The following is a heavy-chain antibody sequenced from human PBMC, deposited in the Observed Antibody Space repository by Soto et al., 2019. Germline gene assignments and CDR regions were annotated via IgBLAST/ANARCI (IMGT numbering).Heavy chain of an antibody. D-gene: IGHD2-21*01. Sequence: VQLVESGGGLVQPGRSLRLSCAVSGFTFEDYAMHWVRQAPGKGLEWVSGISWDSAYIDYADSVKGRFTLSRDNVKNSRYLQMTRPWAEDMARYFCAKDYRDSIRRTLFDMSGQATMVIVSS. V-gene: IGHV3-9*03. J-gene: IGHJ3*02. CDR1: GFTFEDYA. CDR3: AKDYRDSIRRTLFDM. CDR2: ISWDSAYI.